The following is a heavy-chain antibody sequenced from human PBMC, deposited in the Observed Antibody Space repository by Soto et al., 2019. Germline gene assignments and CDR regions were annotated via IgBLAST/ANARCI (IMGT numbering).Heavy chain of an antibody. CDR1: GYTFSSYG. CDR3: ARAYGDYYFDY. Sequence: QVQLVQSGAEVKKPGASVKVSCKTSGYTFSSYGISWVRQAPGQGLEWMGWISTYKGDTHYVQNLQGRVTLTTDTSTSTAYMELRSLRSDDTAVYSCARAYGDYYFDYWGQGTLVTVSS. J-gene: IGHJ4*02. V-gene: IGHV1-18*01. CDR2: ISTYKGDT. D-gene: IGHD4-17*01.